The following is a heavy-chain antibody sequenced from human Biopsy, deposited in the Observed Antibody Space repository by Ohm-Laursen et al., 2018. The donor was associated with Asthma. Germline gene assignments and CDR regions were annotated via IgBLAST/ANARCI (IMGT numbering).Heavy chain of an antibody. CDR3: ARISGHRGY. Sequence: GSLRLSRAASGFTFSSYSMNWVRQAPGMGLEWVSYIRNSSSAIYYANSVKGRFTISRDNAKNSLYLQMNSLRAEDTAVYYCARISGHRGYWGQGTLVTVSS. J-gene: IGHJ4*02. CDR2: IRNSSSAI. V-gene: IGHV3-48*01. D-gene: IGHD5-12*01. CDR1: GFTFSSYS.